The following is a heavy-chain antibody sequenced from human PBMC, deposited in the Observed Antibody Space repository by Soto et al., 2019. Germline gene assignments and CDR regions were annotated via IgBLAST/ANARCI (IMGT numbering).Heavy chain of an antibody. CDR1: VCSFSDYL. CDR2: VNGRDGET. D-gene: IGHD2-21*01. V-gene: IGHV1-69-2*01. CDR3: ATSRHTIINVVRPSAVRNLFPL. J-gene: IGHJ5*02. Sequence: GAAVLVTSKVCVCSFSDYLVHSVQQAPAKELQWMGLVNGRDGETKYAEDFQGRVTISADASTNTVYMLLSSLTSEDTAMYYCATSRHTIINVVRPSAVRNLFPLWGLGTLVSVSA.